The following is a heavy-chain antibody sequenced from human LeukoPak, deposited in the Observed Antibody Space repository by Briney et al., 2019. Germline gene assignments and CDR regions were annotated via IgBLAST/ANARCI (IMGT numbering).Heavy chain of an antibody. V-gene: IGHV4-59*01. CDR3: ARDKRHSYGRYFAH. J-gene: IGHJ4*02. CDR2: MQSTGNG. CDR1: GDSISTYH. Sequence: PSETLSLTCSVSGDSISTYHWNWIRKPPGKGLEWIAYMQSTGNGKYNPSLKSRATMSVDTSKNQVVLNLSSVTAADTAVYYCARDKRHSYGRYFAHWGQGMLVTVSS. D-gene: IGHD5-18*01.